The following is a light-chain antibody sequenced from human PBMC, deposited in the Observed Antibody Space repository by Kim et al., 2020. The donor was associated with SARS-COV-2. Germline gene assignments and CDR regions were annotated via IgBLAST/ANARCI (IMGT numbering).Light chain of an antibody. J-gene: IGLJ2*01. CDR1: KLGDKY. Sequence: VSSRQTASITCSGDKLGDKYTAWYQQKPGRSPVLVIYQDNKRPSGIPERFSGSNSGNTATLTISGTQALDEADYYCQAWDSSTGVFGGGTQLTVL. CDR3: QAWDSSTGV. CDR2: QDN. V-gene: IGLV3-1*01.